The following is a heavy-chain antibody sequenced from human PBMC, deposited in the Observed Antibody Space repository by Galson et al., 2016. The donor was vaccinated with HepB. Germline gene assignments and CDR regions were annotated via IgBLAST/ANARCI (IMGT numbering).Heavy chain of an antibody. CDR2: DGSST. CDR3: ARGRYYGMDV. Sequence: SLRLSCAASGFTLSGHWMHWVRQVPGKGLVWVSGDGSSTNYADSVKGRFTVSRDNAKNTLDLQMNSLRAEDTAVYFCARGRYYGMDVWGQGTTVTVSS. V-gene: IGHV3-74*01. CDR1: GFTLSGHW. J-gene: IGHJ6*02.